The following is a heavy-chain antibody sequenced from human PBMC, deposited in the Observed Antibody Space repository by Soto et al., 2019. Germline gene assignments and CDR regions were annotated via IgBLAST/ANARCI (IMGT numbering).Heavy chain of an antibody. CDR1: GFTFSSYA. D-gene: IGHD3-22*01. CDR3: ARPPYYYDSSGGLDY. CDR2: ISYDGSNK. V-gene: IGHV3-30-3*01. J-gene: IGHJ4*02. Sequence: GGSLRLSCAASGFTFSSYAMHWVRQAPGKGLEWVAVISYDGSNKYYADSVKGRFTISRGNSKNTLYLQMNSLRAEDTAVYYCARPPYYYDSSGGLDYWGQGTLVTVSS.